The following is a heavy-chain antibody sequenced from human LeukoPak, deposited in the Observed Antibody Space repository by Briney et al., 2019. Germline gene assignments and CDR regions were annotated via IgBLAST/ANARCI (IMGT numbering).Heavy chain of an antibody. Sequence: GGSLRLSCAASGFTFSSFGMNWVRQAPGKGLEWVSVISGSGDTTYYADSVKGRFVISRDNSKNTLYLQMNSLRAEDTAVYYCAREGPAAQYFQHWGQGTLVTVSS. CDR3: AREGPAAQYFQH. D-gene: IGHD6-13*01. V-gene: IGHV3-23*01. CDR2: ISGSGDTT. CDR1: GFTFSSFG. J-gene: IGHJ1*01.